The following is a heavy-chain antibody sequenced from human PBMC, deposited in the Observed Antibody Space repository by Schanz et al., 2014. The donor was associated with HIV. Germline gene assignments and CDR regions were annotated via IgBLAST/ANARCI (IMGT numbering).Heavy chain of an antibody. CDR2: INPRGGNT. CDR3: ARARAKIEGRPVGNWFDP. CDR1: GYIFTSYY. J-gene: IGHJ5*02. Sequence: QVQLVQSGAEVKKPGASVKVSCKASGYIFTSYYMHWVRQAPGQGLEWMGIINPRGGNTTYAQKFQGRVTMTTDTSTSTAYMELRGLTSEDTAVYFCARARAKIEGRPVGNWFDPWGQGTLVTVSS. D-gene: IGHD6-6*01. V-gene: IGHV1-46*01.